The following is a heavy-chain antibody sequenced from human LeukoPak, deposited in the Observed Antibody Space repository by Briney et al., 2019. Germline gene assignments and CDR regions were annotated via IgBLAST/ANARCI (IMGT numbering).Heavy chain of an antibody. V-gene: IGHV3-48*03. D-gene: IGHD3-10*02. J-gene: IGHJ6*04. Sequence: GGSLRLSCAASGFTSSSYEMNWVGQAPGKGLEWVSYISSSGSTIYYADSVKGRFTISRDNAKNSLYLQMNSLRAEDTAVYYCAELGITMIGGVWGKGTTVTISS. CDR3: AELGITMIGGV. CDR1: GFTSSSYE. CDR2: ISSSGSTI.